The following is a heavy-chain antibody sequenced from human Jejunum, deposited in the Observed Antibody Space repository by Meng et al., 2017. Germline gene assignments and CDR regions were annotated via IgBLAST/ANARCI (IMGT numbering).Heavy chain of an antibody. CDR1: GFTFSSYS. J-gene: IGHJ5*02. CDR2: ISSTSTYI. Sequence: EVQLVESGGGLVKAGGSLRLSCAASGFTFSSYSMHWVRQAPGKGLEWVSSISSTSTYIYYADSMKGRFTVPRDNAKNSLQLQMDSLRAEDTAVYYCARGGHGQAPGFDPWGQGTLVTVSS. D-gene: IGHD1-26*01. CDR3: ARGGHGQAPGFDP. V-gene: IGHV3-21*01.